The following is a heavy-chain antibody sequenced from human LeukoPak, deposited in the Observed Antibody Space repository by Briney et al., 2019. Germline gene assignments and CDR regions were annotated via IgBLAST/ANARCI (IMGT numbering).Heavy chain of an antibody. CDR2: IYHSGST. J-gene: IGHJ4*02. V-gene: IGHV4-38-2*02. Sequence: SETLSLTCTVSGYSISSGYYWGWIRQPPGKGLEWIGSIYHSGSTSYNPSLKSRVTISVDTSKNQFSLKLSSVTAADTAVYYCASPFYYGGNSGPIDYWGQGTLVTVSS. CDR1: GYSISSGYY. D-gene: IGHD4-23*01. CDR3: ASPFYYGGNSGPIDY.